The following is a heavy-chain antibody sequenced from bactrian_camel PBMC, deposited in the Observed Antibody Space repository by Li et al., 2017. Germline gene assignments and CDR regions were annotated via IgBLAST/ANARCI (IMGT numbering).Heavy chain of an antibody. V-gene: IGHV3S44*01. J-gene: IGHJ4*01. CDR2: IYVGTSRI. Sequence: VQLVESGGGSVRAGGSLRLSCVASGYTSNTYCVGWVRQAPGKELEGIAAIYVGTSRIYHADSMKGRASISQDEAKNTLYLQMNSLKPEDTATYYCAVEGYDGSCRVGGEFDYWGQGTQVTVS. CDR1: GYTSNTYC. CDR3: AVEGYDGSCRVGGEFDY. D-gene: IGHD6*01.